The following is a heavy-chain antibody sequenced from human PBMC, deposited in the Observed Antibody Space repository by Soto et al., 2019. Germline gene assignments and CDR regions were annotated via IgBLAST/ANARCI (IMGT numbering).Heavy chain of an antibody. CDR2: IIAIFGIT. J-gene: IGHJ1*01. Sequence: QAQLMQSGAEVKEPGSSVKVSCKASGGTFSGYAISWVRQAPGQGLEWLGGIIAIFGITNYGQKFQNRLTIAADESSATVYMDLVSLTSEDSAIYYCARDPRSITGTTASEDFQHWGQGTLVSVS. V-gene: IGHV1-69*01. CDR3: ARDPRSITGTTASEDFQH. CDR1: GGTFSGYA. D-gene: IGHD1-1*01.